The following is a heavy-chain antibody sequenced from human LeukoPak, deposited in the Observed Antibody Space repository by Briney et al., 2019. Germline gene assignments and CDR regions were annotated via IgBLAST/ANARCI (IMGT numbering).Heavy chain of an antibody. CDR2: IIPILDLT. D-gene: IGHD3/OR15-3a*01. Sequence: SVKVSCKASGGTFSNNAINWVRQAPGQGLEWMGRIIPILDLTNYAEKFQDRVTITADKSTNTAYMELSSLRSEDTAVYYCAGDRTGQYFYFWGQGTLLTVSS. J-gene: IGHJ4*02. CDR3: AGDRTGQYFYF. V-gene: IGHV1-69*04. CDR1: GGTFSNNA.